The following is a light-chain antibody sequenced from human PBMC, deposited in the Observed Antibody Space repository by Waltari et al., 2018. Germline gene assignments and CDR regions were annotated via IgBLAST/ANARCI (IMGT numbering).Light chain of an antibody. J-gene: IGLJ3*02. V-gene: IGLV2-11*01. CDR2: DVT. Sequence: QSALTQPRSVSGSPGQAVTISCTVTRSHVGCYNFASWSQQHPGKAPKLMLYDVTQRPSGVPHRFSGSKSGNTASLTISGLQPEDEADYYCSSYAGSYTWVFGGGTKLTVV. CDR3: SSYAGSYTWV. CDR1: RSHVGCYNF.